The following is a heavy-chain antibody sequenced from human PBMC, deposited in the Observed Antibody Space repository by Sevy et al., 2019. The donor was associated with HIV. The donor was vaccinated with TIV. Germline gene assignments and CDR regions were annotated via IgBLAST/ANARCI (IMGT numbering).Heavy chain of an antibody. D-gene: IGHD2-15*01. CDR3: ARGYGGGSCYSCYYYGMDV. Sequence: SETLSLTCAVSGGSISSSNWWSWVRQPPGKGLEWIGEIYHSGSTNDNPSLKSRVTISVDKSKNQFSLKLSSVTAADTAVYYCARGYGGGSCYSCYYYGMDVWGQGTTVTVSS. J-gene: IGHJ6*02. V-gene: IGHV4-4*02. CDR1: GGSISSSNW. CDR2: IYHSGST.